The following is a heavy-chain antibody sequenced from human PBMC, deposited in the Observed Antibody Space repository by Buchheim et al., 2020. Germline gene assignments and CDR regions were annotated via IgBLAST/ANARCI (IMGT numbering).Heavy chain of an antibody. D-gene: IGHD1-26*01. Sequence: QQQLQESGPGLVKPSETLSLTCTVSGDSISNSDSYYWGWIRQPPGKGLEWIGSIYYGGSTYYNPSLKSRVTISVYTSKNQFSLKLSSVTAADTAVYYCARRRSYSRGWFDPWGQGTL. CDR3: ARRRSYSRGWFDP. J-gene: IGHJ5*02. V-gene: IGHV4-39*01. CDR1: GDSISNSDSYY. CDR2: IYYGGST.